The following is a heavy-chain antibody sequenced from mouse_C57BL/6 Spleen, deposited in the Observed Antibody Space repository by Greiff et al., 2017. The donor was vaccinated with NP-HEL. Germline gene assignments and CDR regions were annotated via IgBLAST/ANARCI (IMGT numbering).Heavy chain of an antibody. J-gene: IGHJ4*01. CDR3: ASHITTVVAFYAMDY. CDR2: ISGGGGNT. Sequence: EVQLVESGGGLVKPGGSLKLSCAASGFTFSSYTMSWVRQTPEKRLEWVATISGGGGNTYYPDSVKGRFTISRDNAKNTLYLQMSSLRSEDTALYYCASHITTVVAFYAMDYWGQGTSVTVSS. D-gene: IGHD1-1*01. V-gene: IGHV5-9*01. CDR1: GFTFSSYT.